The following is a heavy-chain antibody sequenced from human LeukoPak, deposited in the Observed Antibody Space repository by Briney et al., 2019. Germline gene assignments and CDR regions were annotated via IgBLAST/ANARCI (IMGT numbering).Heavy chain of an antibody. CDR3: AKAGYCSSTSCYYYYYMDV. CDR1: GFTFSSYA. V-gene: IGHV3-23*01. CDR2: ISGSGGST. D-gene: IGHD2-2*01. J-gene: IGHJ6*03. Sequence: GGSLRLSCAASGFTFSSYAMSWVRQAPGKGLERVSAISGSGGSTYYADSVKGRFTISRDNSKNTLYLQMNSLRAEDTAVYYCAKAGYCSSTSCYYYYYMDVWGKGTTVTVSS.